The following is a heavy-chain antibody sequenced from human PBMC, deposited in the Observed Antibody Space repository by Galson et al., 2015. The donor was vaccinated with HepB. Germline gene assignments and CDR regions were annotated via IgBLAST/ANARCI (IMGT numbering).Heavy chain of an antibody. D-gene: IGHD3-9*01. Sequence: SLRLSCAATGFTFRSYAMHWVRQAPGKGLDYVSAISSNGGSNYYADSVMGRFTIPRDNFKKNLNLQMSSLRTEDRALYYCVKEDILAGFLVGNFHVWGQGTMVTVSS. V-gene: IGHV3-64D*06. CDR1: GFTFRSYA. CDR2: ISSNGGSN. CDR3: VKEDILAGFLVGNFHV. J-gene: IGHJ3*01.